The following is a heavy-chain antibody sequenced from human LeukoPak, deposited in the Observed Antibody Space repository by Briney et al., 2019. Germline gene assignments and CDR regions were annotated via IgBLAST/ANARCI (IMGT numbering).Heavy chain of an antibody. D-gene: IGHD3-22*01. CDR3: ARAGYYDTSGYRALDY. Sequence: PGGSLRLSCAASGFTFSSYSMNWVRQAPGKGLEWVSYISSSSSTIYYADSVKGRFTISRDNAKNSLSLQMNSLRVEDTAVYYCARAGYYDTSGYRALDYWGQGTLVTVSS. J-gene: IGHJ4*02. V-gene: IGHV3-48*04. CDR2: ISSSSSTI. CDR1: GFTFSSYS.